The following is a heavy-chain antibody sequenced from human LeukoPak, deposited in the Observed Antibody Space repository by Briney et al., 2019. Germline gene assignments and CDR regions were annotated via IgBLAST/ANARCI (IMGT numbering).Heavy chain of an antibody. J-gene: IGHJ4*02. CDR1: GGSISSYY. Sequence: PSETLSLTCTVSGGSISSYYWSWIRQPPRKGLEWIGYIYYSGSTNYNPSLKSRVTISVDTSKNQFSLKLSSVTAADTAVYYCARVGYDFWSGYYTERVYYFDYWGQGTLVTVSS. D-gene: IGHD3-3*01. V-gene: IGHV4-59*01. CDR2: IYYSGST. CDR3: ARVGYDFWSGYYTERVYYFDY.